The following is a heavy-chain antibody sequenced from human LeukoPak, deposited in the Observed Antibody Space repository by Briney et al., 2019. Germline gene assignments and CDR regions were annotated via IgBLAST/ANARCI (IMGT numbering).Heavy chain of an antibody. CDR2: ISYDGSNK. Sequence: GGSLRLSCAASGFTFSSYWMHWVRQAPGKGLEWVAVISYDGSNKYYADSVKGRFTISRDNSKNTLYLQMNSLRAEDTAVYYCARDKILRGNYGDAFDIWGQGTMVTVSS. CDR1: GFTFSSYW. J-gene: IGHJ3*02. CDR3: ARDKILRGNYGDAFDI. V-gene: IGHV3-30*03. D-gene: IGHD1-7*01.